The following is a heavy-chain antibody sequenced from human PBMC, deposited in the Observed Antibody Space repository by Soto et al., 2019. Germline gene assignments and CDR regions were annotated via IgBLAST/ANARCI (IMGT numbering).Heavy chain of an antibody. CDR1: GGSISSYY. CDR2: IYYSGST. J-gene: IGHJ5*02. CDR3: ARECYSSSWYYPWFDP. Sequence: PSETLSLTCTVSGGSISSYYWSWIRQPPGKGLEWIGYIYYSGSTNYNPSLKSRVTISVDTSKNQFSLKLSSVTAADTAVYYCARECYSSSWYYPWFDPWGQRTLVTVSS. V-gene: IGHV4-59*01. D-gene: IGHD6-13*01.